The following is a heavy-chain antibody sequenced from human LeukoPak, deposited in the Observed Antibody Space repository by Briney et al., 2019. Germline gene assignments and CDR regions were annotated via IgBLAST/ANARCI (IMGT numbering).Heavy chain of an antibody. J-gene: IGHJ2*01. CDR1: GGSISSSSYY. CDR2: INHSGST. D-gene: IGHD5-18*01. V-gene: IGHV4-39*01. CDR3: AGQLWYWYFDL. Sequence: PSETLSLTCTVSGGSISSSSYYWGWIRQPPGKGLEWIGEINHSGSTNYNPSLKSRVTISVDTSKNQFSLKLSSVTAADTAVYYCAGQLWYWYFDLWGRGTLVTVSS.